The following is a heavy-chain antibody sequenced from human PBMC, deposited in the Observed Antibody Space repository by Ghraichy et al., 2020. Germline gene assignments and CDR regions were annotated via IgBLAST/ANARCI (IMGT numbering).Heavy chain of an antibody. CDR2: INPKSGAT. D-gene: IGHD2-15*01. CDR3: ARDVVVSPAARMDV. J-gene: IGHJ6*02. V-gene: IGHV1-2*02. CDR1: GYTFIDYY. Sequence: ASVKVSCKASGYTFIDYYIHWVRQAPGQGPEWMGWINPKSGATNYEQKFHGRVTLTRDTAINTVYLGLNSLQFDDTAVYYCARDVVVSPAARMDVWGQGTTVTVSS.